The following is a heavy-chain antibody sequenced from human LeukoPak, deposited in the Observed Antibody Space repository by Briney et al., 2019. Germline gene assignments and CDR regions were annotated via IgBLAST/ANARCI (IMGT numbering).Heavy chain of an antibody. CDR1: GYSISSGYY. CDR2: IYHSGST. Sequence: SETLSLTCAVSGYSISSGYYWGWIRQPPGKGLEWIGSIYHSGSTYYNPSLKSRVTISADTSKNQFSLKLSSVTAADTAVYYCARGPITMVRGVSLLAENYGMDVWGKGTTVTVSS. CDR3: ARGPITMVRGVSLLAENYGMDV. V-gene: IGHV4-38-2*01. D-gene: IGHD3-10*01. J-gene: IGHJ6*04.